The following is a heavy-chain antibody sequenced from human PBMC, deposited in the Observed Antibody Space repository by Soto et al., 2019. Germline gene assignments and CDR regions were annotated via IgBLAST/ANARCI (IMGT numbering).Heavy chain of an antibody. CDR3: ARAIQLWSYSPFDY. D-gene: IGHD5-18*01. CDR2: INHSGST. V-gene: IGHV4-34*01. CDR1: GGSFSGYY. Sequence: SETLSLTCAVYGGSFSGYYWSWIRQPPGKGLEWIGEINHSGSTNYNPSLKSRVTISVDTSKNQFSLKLSSVTAADTAVYYCARAIQLWSYSPFDYSGQGTLVTVSS. J-gene: IGHJ4*02.